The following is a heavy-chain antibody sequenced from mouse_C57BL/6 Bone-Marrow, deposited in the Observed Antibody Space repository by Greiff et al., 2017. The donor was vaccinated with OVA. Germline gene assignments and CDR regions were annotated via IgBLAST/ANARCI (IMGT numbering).Heavy chain of an antibody. D-gene: IGHD3-2*02. CDR1: GYTFTSYW. CDR2: LYPGSGST. Sequence: VQLQQPGAELVKPGASVKMSCKASGYTFTSYWITWVKQRPGQGLEWIGDLYPGSGSTDYPEKFKSKATLTVDTSSSTAYRQLSSLTSEDAAVYDCERGSAAQATWCADWGQGTLVTVSA. J-gene: IGHJ3*01. CDR3: ERGSAAQATWCAD. V-gene: IGHV1-55*01.